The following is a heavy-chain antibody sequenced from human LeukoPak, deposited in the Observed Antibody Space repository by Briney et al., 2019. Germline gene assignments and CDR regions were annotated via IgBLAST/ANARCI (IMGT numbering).Heavy chain of an antibody. D-gene: IGHD1-26*01. CDR1: GYTFTGYY. Sequence: ASVKVSCKASGYTFTGYYMHWVRQAPGQGLEWMGWINPNSGGTNYAQKFQGRVTITRNTSISTAYMELSSLRSEDTAVYYCARGGTSASNWFDPWGQGTLVTVSS. V-gene: IGHV1-2*02. J-gene: IGHJ5*02. CDR3: ARGGTSASNWFDP. CDR2: INPNSGGT.